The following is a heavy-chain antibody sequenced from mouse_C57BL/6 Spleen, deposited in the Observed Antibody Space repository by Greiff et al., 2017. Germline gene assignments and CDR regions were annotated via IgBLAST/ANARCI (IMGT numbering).Heavy chain of an antibody. CDR3: ARIYYDYDEGAWFAY. V-gene: IGHV2-6*01. CDR1: GFSLTSYG. J-gene: IGHJ3*01. CDR2: IWGVGST. D-gene: IGHD2-4*01. Sequence: VKLQESGPGLVAPSQSLSITCTVSGFSLTSYGVDWVRQSPGKGLEWLGVIWGVGSTNYNSALKSRLSISKDNSKSQVFLKMNSLQTDDTAMYYCARIYYDYDEGAWFAYWGQGTLVTVSA.